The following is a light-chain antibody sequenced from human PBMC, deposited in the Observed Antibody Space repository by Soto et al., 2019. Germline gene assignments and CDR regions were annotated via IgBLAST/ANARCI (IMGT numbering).Light chain of an antibody. CDR1: QDISNY. CDR2: EAS. Sequence: IQVTQSPSAMSASVGDRVTITCRASQDISNYLAWFQQKPGQVPKRLIYEASNLQSGVPSRFSGSGSETEFTLTISSLQPEDFETYYFLQHDAYPHSFGQCTTV. J-gene: IGKJ2*01. CDR3: LQHDAYPHS. V-gene: IGKV1-17*03.